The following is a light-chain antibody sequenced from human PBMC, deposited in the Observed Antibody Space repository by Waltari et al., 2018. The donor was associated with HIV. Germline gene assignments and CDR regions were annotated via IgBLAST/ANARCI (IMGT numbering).Light chain of an antibody. CDR3: SSHAGSNSWV. Sequence: QSALTQPPSASGSPGQSVTISCTGTSSDIGGYNYVSWYQQYPGKAPKVMIHEVNKRPSGVPDRFSGSKSGNTASLTVSGLQAEDEAYYYCSSHAGSNSWVFGGGTKLTVL. CDR1: SSDIGGYNY. J-gene: IGLJ3*02. V-gene: IGLV2-8*01. CDR2: EVN.